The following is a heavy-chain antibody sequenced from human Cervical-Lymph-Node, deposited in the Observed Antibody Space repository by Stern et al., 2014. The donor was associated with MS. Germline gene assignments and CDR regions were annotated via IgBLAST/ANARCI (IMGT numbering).Heavy chain of an antibody. CDR2: VSFDGRNK. CDR1: GFALGSYV. Sequence: VQLVESGGGVVQPGRSLRVSCAASGFALGSYVMHWVRQAPGKGREWGALVSFDGRNKHYADSVKGRFTISRDKINNTLHLQMNSLRPEDTAVYSCARGYSGYIIDYWGQGTLVTVTS. D-gene: IGHD5-12*01. V-gene: IGHV3-30*04. CDR3: ARGYSGYIIDY. J-gene: IGHJ4*02.